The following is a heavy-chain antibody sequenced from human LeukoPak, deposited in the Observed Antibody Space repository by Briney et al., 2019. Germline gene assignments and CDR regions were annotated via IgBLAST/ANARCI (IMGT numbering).Heavy chain of an antibody. CDR2: ISGDGRGT. Sequence: GSLRLSCAASGFLFTDYWMHWVRQGPGKELVWVARISGDGRGTTYADSVKGRFTISRDNAKSTAFLQMKSLRAEDTAAYYCAKTFGEFSVIAFDLWGQGTMVTVSS. J-gene: IGHJ3*01. V-gene: IGHV3-74*01. CDR3: AKTFGEFSVIAFDL. D-gene: IGHD3-16*01. CDR1: GFLFTDYW.